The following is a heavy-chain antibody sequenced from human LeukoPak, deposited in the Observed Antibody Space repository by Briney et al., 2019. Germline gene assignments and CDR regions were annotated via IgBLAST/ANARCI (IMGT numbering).Heavy chain of an antibody. CDR3: ARDLLGSTSG. J-gene: IGHJ4*02. D-gene: IGHD2-2*01. CDR2: IRYDGSNK. V-gene: IGHV3-30*02. Sequence: GGSLRLSCAASGFTFSSYGMHWVRQAPGKGLEWVAFIRYDGSNKYYADSVKGRFTISRDNAKNSLYLQMNSLRAEDTAVYYCARDLLGSTSGWGQGTLVTVSS. CDR1: GFTFSSYG.